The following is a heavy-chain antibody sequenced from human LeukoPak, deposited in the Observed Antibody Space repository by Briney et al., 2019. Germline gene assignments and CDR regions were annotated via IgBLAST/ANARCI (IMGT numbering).Heavy chain of an antibody. J-gene: IGHJ5*02. CDR3: ARVPGIAVAGTTNWFDH. CDR2: IIPIFGTA. V-gene: IGHV1-69*13. Sequence: SVKVSCKASGGTFSSYAISWVRQAPGQGLEWMGGIIPIFGTANYAQKFQGRVTITADESTSTAYMELSSLRSEDTAVYYCARVPGIAVAGTTNWFDHWGQGTLVTVSS. CDR1: GGTFSSYA. D-gene: IGHD6-19*01.